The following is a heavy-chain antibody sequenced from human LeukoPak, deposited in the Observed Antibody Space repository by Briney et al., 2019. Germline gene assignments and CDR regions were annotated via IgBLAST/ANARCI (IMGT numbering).Heavy chain of an antibody. CDR3: ARDLEEVIITAHAFDV. D-gene: IGHD3-22*01. Sequence: ASVKVSCKASGGTFSSYAISWVRQAPGQGLEWMGGIIPIFGTANYAQKFQGRVTITADESTSTAYLEVSSLRSEDTAIYYCARDLEEVIITAHAFDVWGPGTMVTVSS. CDR2: IIPIFGTA. J-gene: IGHJ3*01. CDR1: GGTFSSYA. V-gene: IGHV1-69*13.